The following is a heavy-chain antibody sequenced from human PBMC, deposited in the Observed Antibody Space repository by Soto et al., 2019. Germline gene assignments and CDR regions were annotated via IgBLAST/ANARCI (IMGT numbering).Heavy chain of an antibody. J-gene: IGHJ4*02. Sequence: EVQLVESGGGLVQPGGSLRLSCAASGFTFSSYWMHWVRQAPVKGLVWVSRINSDGSSTSYADSVKGRFTSSRDNAQNTLYLQMKSLRAEDTAGYCCARGFGGFGGVITGYWGQGTLVTVSS. CDR1: GFTFSSYW. V-gene: IGHV3-74*01. D-gene: IGHD3-16*02. CDR2: INSDGSST. CDR3: ARGFGGFGGVITGY.